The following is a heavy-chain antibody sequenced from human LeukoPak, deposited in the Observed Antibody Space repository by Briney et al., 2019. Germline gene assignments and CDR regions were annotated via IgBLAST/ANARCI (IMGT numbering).Heavy chain of an antibody. Sequence: GGSLRLSCAASGFTFSSYAMHWVRQAPGKGLEWVAVISYDGSNKYYADSVKGRFTISRDNSKNTLYLQMNSLRAEDTAVYYCAREAVAGGLDYWGQGTLVTVSS. CDR1: GFTFSSYA. D-gene: IGHD6-19*01. J-gene: IGHJ4*02. V-gene: IGHV3-30*14. CDR3: AREAVAGGLDY. CDR2: ISYDGSNK.